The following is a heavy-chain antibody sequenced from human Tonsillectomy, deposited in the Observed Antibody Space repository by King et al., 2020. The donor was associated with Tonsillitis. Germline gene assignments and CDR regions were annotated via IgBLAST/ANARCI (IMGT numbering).Heavy chain of an antibody. CDR1: GYTFTSYG. D-gene: IGHD4-23*01. CDR3: ARALNTVLTPVDY. J-gene: IGHJ4*02. Sequence: QLVQSGGEVKTPGASVKVSCKASGYTFTSYGISWVRQAPGLGLEWMGWISTYNGNTNYAQNLQGRVTMTTDTSTSTAYMELRSLRSDDTAMYYCARALNTVLTPVDYWGQGSLVTVSS. CDR2: ISTYNGNT. V-gene: IGHV1-18*01.